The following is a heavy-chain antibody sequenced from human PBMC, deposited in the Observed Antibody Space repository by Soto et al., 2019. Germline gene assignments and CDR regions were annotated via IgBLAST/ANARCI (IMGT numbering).Heavy chain of an antibody. CDR2: ISAYNGNT. Sequence: QVPLVQSGAEVKKPGASVKVSCKASGYTFTSYGISWVRQAPGQGLEWMGWISAYNGNTNYAQKLQGRVTMTTDTSTSTAYMELRSLRSDDTAVYYCARDLTYDYDSTNWFDPWGQGTLVTVSS. CDR1: GYTFTSYG. J-gene: IGHJ5*02. V-gene: IGHV1-18*04. CDR3: ARDLTYDYDSTNWFDP. D-gene: IGHD4-17*01.